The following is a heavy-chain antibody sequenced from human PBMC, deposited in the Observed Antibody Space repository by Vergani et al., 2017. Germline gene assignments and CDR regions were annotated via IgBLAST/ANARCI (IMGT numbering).Heavy chain of an antibody. CDR2: ISYDGSNK. V-gene: IGHV3-30*04. CDR3: ARGGYSSSWPFDY. CDR1: GFTFSSYA. J-gene: IGHJ4*02. D-gene: IGHD6-13*01. Sequence: QVQLVESGGGVVQPGRSLRLSCAASGFTFSSYAMHWVRQAPGKGLEWVAVISYDGSNKYYADSVKGRFTISRDNSKKTLYLQMNSLRAEDTAVYYCARGGYSSSWPFDYWGQGTLVTVSS.